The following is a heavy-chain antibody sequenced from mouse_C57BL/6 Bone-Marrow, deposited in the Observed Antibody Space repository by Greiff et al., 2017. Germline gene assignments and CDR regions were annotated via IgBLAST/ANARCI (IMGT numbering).Heavy chain of an antibody. V-gene: IGHV1-69*01. CDR1: GYTFTSYW. D-gene: IGHD2-5*01. Sequence: QVQLKQPGAELVMPGASVKLSCKASGYTFTSYWMHWVKQRPGQGLEWIGEIDPSDSYTNYNQKFKGKSTLPVDKSSSTAYMQLSSLTSEDSAVYYCARGNSKGGYAMDYWGQGTSVTVSS. CDR2: IDPSDSYT. J-gene: IGHJ4*01. CDR3: ARGNSKGGYAMDY.